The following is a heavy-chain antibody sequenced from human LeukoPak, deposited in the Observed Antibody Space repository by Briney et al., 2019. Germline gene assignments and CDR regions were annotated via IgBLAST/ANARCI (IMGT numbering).Heavy chain of an antibody. D-gene: IGHD4-17*01. J-gene: IGHJ3*02. CDR3: ARTLTTVTTGHRAFDI. V-gene: IGHV3-21*04. CDR1: GFTFGSYS. Sequence: GGSLRLSCAASGFTFGSYSMNWVRQAPGKGLEWVSSISSSSSYIYYADSVKGRFTISRDNAKNSLYLQMNSLRAEDTALYYCARTLTTVTTGHRAFDIWGQGTMVTVSS. CDR2: ISSSSSYI.